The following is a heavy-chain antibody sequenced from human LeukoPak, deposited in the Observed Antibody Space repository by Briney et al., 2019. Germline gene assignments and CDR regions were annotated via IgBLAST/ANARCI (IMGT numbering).Heavy chain of an antibody. CDR1: GYTFTNYP. J-gene: IGHJ4*02. V-gene: IGHV7-4-1*02. CDR2: INTKTGNP. CDR3: ARGGYSRGQGSPFDY. D-gene: IGHD6-19*01. Sequence: ASVKVSCKASGYTFTNYPMIWVRQAPGQGLEWMGCINTKTGNPTYAQGLTGRFVFSLDTSVGTTYLHINSLKTEDTAVYYCARGGYSRGQGSPFDYWGQGTLVTVSS.